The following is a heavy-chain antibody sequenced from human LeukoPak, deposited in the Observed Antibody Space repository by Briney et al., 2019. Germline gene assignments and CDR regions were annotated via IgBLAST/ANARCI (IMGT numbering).Heavy chain of an antibody. J-gene: IGHJ5*02. Sequence: GGSLRLSCAASGFTFSSYWMSWVRQAPGKGLEWVANIKQDGSEKYYVDSVKGRFTISRDNAKNSLYLQMNSLRAEDTAVYYCARGQAAAGDNWFDPWGQGTLVTVSS. CDR3: ARGQAAAGDNWFDP. CDR1: GFTFSSYW. D-gene: IGHD6-13*01. CDR2: IKQDGSEK. V-gene: IGHV3-7*01.